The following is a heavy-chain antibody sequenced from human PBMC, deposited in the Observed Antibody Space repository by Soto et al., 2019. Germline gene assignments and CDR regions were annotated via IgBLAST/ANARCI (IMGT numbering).Heavy chain of an antibody. CDR1: GGSITNYY. CDR2: IYYSGRT. V-gene: IGHV4-59*08. Sequence: PSETLSLTCTVSGGSITNYYWSWIRQPPGKGLEWIGYIYYSGRTSYNPSLKSRVTISVDTSNNQFSLKLNSVTAADTAIYYCVKHRYFYCNTCYSGVFYLCGQGTLVPVYS. D-gene: IGHD2-15*01. J-gene: IGHJ1*01. CDR3: VKHRYFYCNTCYSGVFYL.